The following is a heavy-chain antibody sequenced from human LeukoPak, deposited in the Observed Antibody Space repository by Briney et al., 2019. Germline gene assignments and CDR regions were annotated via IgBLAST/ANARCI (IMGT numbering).Heavy chain of an antibody. CDR3: ARVGSNQWLDY. D-gene: IGHD6-19*01. V-gene: IGHV3-30*03. Sequence: GRSLRLSCAASGFTFSSYGMHWVRQAPGKGLEWVAVISYDGSNKYYADSVKGRFTISRDNAKNLLYLLMDTLRAEDTAVYYCARVGSNQWLDYWGQGTLVTVSS. J-gene: IGHJ4*02. CDR1: GFTFSSYG. CDR2: ISYDGSNK.